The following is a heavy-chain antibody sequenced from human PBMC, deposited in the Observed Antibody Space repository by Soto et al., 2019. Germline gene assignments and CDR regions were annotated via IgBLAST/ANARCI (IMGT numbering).Heavy chain of an antibody. CDR1: GFTFSSYA. J-gene: IGHJ4*02. Sequence: EVQLLESGGGLVQPGESLRLSCAASGFTFSSYAMSWVRQAPGKGLEWVSVISGSDDSTYYSDSVKGRFTISRDNSKNTLLLQMNSLRAEDTAVYYCAKRSSSSTFDYWGQGTLVTVSS. CDR2: ISGSDDST. V-gene: IGHV3-23*01. CDR3: AKRSSSSTFDY. D-gene: IGHD6-6*01.